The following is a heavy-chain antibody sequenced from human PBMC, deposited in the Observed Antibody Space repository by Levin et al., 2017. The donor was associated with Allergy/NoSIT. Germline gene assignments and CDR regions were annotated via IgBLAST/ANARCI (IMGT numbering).Heavy chain of an antibody. CDR1: GGSISSSSYY. V-gene: IGHV4-39*01. J-gene: IGHJ4*02. CDR2: IYYSGST. CDR3: ARPTGNYGDYSLDY. D-gene: IGHD4-17*01. Sequence: SETLSLTCTVSGGSISSSSYYWGWIRQPPGKGLEWIGSIYYSGSTYYNPSLKSRVTISVDTSKNQFSLKLSSVTAADTAVYYCARPTGNYGDYSLDYWGQGTLVTVSS.